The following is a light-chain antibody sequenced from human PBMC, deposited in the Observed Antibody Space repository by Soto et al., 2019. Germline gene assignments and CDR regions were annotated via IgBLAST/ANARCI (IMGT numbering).Light chain of an antibody. Sequence: QSALTQPPSASGSPGQSVTISCAGTSSDVGAYNYVSWYQQHPGKAPKLMIYEVTKRPSGVPDRFSGSKSGNTASLTVSGRQLEDEADYYCSSQAGTKVVFGEGTKVTVL. CDR2: EVT. V-gene: IGLV2-8*01. CDR1: SSDVGAYNY. CDR3: SSQAGTKVV. J-gene: IGLJ2*01.